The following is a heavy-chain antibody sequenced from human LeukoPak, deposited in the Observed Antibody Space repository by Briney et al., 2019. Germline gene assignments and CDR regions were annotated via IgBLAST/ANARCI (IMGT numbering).Heavy chain of an antibody. J-gene: IGHJ4*02. D-gene: IGHD2-2*01. CDR1: GYSISSGYY. CDR2: IYHSGST. V-gene: IGHV4-38-2*01. CDR3: ARFSCSSTSCYRFGY. Sequence: SETLSLTCAVSGYSISSGYYWGWIRQPPGKGLEWIGSIYHSGSTYYNPSLKSRVTISVDTSKNQFSLKLSSVTAADTAVYYCARFSCSSTSCYRFGYWGQGTLVTVSS.